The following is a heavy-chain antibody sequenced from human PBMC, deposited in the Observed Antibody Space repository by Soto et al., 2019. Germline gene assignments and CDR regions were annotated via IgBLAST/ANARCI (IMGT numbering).Heavy chain of an antibody. Sequence: QVQLQESGPGLVNPSQTLSLTCTVSGGSISSGDYYWCWIRQPPGKGLEWIGYIYYSGSTYYNPSLKSRVTISVDTSKNQSSLKLSSVTAADTAVYYCARGFYGGYWYFGLWGRGTLVTVSS. CDR2: IYYSGST. CDR1: GGSISSGDYY. V-gene: IGHV4-30-4*01. D-gene: IGHD6-25*01. CDR3: ARGFYGGYWYFGL. J-gene: IGHJ2*01.